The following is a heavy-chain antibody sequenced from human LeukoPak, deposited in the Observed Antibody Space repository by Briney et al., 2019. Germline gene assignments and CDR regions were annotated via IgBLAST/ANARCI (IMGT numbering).Heavy chain of an antibody. J-gene: IGHJ4*02. CDR1: GGTFSSYA. CDR2: IIPIFGTA. Sequence: SVKVSCKASGGTFSSYAISWVRPAPGQGLEWMGGIIPIFGTANYAQKFQGRVTITADESTSTAYMELSSLRSEDTAVYYCARIGSYRIAAAGSTVDYWGQGTLVTVSS. D-gene: IGHD6-13*01. V-gene: IGHV1-69*13. CDR3: ARIGSYRIAAAGSTVDY.